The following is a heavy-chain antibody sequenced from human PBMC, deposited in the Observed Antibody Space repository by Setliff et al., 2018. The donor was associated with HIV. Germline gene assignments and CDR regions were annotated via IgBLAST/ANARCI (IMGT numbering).Heavy chain of an antibody. Sequence: ASVKVSCKASGYSFTNYDINWVRQATGQGLEWMGWMNPKSGKTGNAQKFQGRVTITRNTSISTVYMDLDSLRSDDAAVYYCARGFYDFFYNYYMDVWGKGTTVTVSS. V-gene: IGHV1-8*03. D-gene: IGHD3-3*01. CDR1: GYSFTNYD. CDR2: MNPKSGKT. CDR3: ARGFYDFFYNYYMDV. J-gene: IGHJ6*03.